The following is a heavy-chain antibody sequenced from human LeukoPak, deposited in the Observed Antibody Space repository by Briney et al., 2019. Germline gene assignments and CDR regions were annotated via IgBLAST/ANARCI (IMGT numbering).Heavy chain of an antibody. CDR1: GYSFSSYW. CDR3: ARTMTTITTRDY. V-gene: IGHV5-51*01. D-gene: IGHD4-11*01. CDR2: IYPGDSDN. J-gene: IGHJ4*02. Sequence: GESLKISCKVSGYSFSSYWIGWVRQMPGKGLEWMGIIYPGDSDNRYSPSFQGQVTISADKSVSTAYLQWSSLKASDTAMYFCARTMTTITTRDYWGQGTLVTVSS.